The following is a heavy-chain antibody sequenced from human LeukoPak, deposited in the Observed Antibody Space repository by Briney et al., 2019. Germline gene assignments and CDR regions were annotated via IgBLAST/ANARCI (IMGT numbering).Heavy chain of an antibody. D-gene: IGHD6-19*01. CDR1: GFTFSSYS. V-gene: IGHV3-48*04. CDR3: AAIWSSGWYQVDY. J-gene: IGHJ4*02. CDR2: ISSSSSTI. Sequence: GGSLRLSCAASGFTFSSYSMNWVRQAPGKGLEWVSYISSSSSTIYYADSVKGRFTISRDNAKNSLYLQMNSLRAEDTAVYYCAAIWSSGWYQVDYWGQGTLVTVSS.